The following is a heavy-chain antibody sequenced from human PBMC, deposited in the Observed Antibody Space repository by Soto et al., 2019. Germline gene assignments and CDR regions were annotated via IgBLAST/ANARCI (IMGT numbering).Heavy chain of an antibody. CDR1: GGSFSGYY. Sequence: QVQLQQWGAGLLKPSETLSLTCAVYGGSFSGYYWSWIRQPPGKGLEWIGEINHSGSTNYNPSLKSRVTISVDTSKNQFSLKLSSVTAADTAVYYCARTPLYIAAHWFDPGGQGTLVTVSS. CDR2: INHSGST. J-gene: IGHJ5*02. V-gene: IGHV4-34*01. CDR3: ARTPLYIAAHWFDP. D-gene: IGHD6-6*01.